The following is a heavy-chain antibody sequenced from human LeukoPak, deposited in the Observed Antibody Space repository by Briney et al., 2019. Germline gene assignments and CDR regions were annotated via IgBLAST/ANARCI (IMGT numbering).Heavy chain of an antibody. D-gene: IGHD6-19*01. J-gene: IGHJ5*02. CDR1: GGSISSGSYY. CDR3: AREEQFYPGGGNWFDP. V-gene: IGHV4-61*02. Sequence: SETLSLTCTVSGGSISSGSYYWSWIRQPAGKGLEWIGRIYTSGSTNYNPSLKCRVTISVDTSKNQFSLKLSSVTAADTAVYYCAREEQFYPGGGNWFDPWGQGTLVTVSS. CDR2: IYTSGST.